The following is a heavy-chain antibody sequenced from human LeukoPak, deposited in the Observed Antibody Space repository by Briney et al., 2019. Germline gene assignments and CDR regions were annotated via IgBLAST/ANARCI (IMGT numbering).Heavy chain of an antibody. CDR2: ISGSGGST. CDR1: GFTFSSYA. CDR3: AKFIAAAGPGGTDFDY. V-gene: IGHV3-23*01. J-gene: IGHJ4*02. D-gene: IGHD6-13*01. Sequence: GGSLRLSCAASGFTFSSYAMSWVRQAPGKGLEWVSAISGSGGSTYYADSVKGRFTISRDNSKNTLYLQMNSLRAEDTAVYYCAKFIAAAGPGGTDFDYWGQGTLVTVSS.